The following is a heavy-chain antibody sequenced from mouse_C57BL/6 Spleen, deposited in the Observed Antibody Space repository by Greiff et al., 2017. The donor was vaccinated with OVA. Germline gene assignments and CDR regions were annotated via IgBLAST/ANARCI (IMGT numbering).Heavy chain of an antibody. V-gene: IGHV1-85*01. J-gene: IGHJ4*01. Sequence: VQLQQSGPELVKPGASVKLSCKASGYTFTSYDINWVKQRPGQGLEWIGWIYPRDGSTKYNEKFKGKATLTVDTSSSTAYMELHSLTSEDSAVXFCARGEMSTVVAPYALDYWGQGTSLTVSS. D-gene: IGHD1-1*01. CDR3: ARGEMSTVVAPYALDY. CDR1: GYTFTSYD. CDR2: IYPRDGST.